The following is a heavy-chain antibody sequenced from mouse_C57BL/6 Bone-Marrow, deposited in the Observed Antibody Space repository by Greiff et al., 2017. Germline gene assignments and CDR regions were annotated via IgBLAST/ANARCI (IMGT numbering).Heavy chain of an antibody. V-gene: IGHV7-3*01. CDR1: GFTFTDYY. CDR3: ARSDPGYFDV. CDR2: IRNKANGYTT. J-gene: IGHJ1*03. Sequence: EVQVVESGGGLVQPGGSLSLSCAASGFTFTDYYMSWVRQPPGKALEWLGFIRNKANGYTTEYSASVKGRFTISRDNSQSILYLQMNALRAEDSATYYCARSDPGYFDVRGTGTTVTVSS.